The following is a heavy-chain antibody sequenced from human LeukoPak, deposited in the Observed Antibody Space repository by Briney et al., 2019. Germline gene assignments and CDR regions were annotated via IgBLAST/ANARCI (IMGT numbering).Heavy chain of an antibody. Sequence: GASVKVSCKASGYTFTDYGINWVRQAPGQGLEWMGWVSAYNGDTRYAQKVQGRVTMTTDTSASTAYMELRSLRSDDTAVYYCARDWDAMNNCFDPWGQGTPVTVSS. CDR1: GYTFTDYG. D-gene: IGHD1-26*01. CDR2: VSAYNGDT. J-gene: IGHJ5*02. V-gene: IGHV1-18*01. CDR3: ARDWDAMNNCFDP.